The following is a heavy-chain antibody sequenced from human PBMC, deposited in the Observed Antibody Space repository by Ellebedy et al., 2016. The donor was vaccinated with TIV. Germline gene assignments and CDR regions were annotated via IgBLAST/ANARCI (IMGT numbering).Heavy chain of an antibody. CDR2: INPDSGVT. CDR3: ASFIFGEVIDF. V-gene: IGHV1-2*02. Sequence: ASVKVSCKASGYTFTAYYMHWVRQAPGQGLEWMGWINPDSGVTSFAQKFQGRVTMTRDSSINTAYMDLSSLKSDDSAVYYCASFIFGEVIDFWGQGTLVTVSS. CDR1: GYTFTAYY. D-gene: IGHD3-16*02. J-gene: IGHJ4*02.